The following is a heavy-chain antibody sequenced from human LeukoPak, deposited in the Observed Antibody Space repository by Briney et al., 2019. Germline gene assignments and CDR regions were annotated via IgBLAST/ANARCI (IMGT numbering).Heavy chain of an antibody. V-gene: IGHV3-33*01. CDR3: ATDRGGYPFDY. J-gene: IGHJ4*02. CDR2: IWSDGSHQ. D-gene: IGHD1-26*01. Sequence: GKSLRLSCAASGFTFNTYGMHWVRQAPGKGLEWVAVIWSDGSHQTYADSVRGRFTISRDNSKSTLYPQMNSLRTEDTAVYYCATDRGGYPFDYWGQGTLVTVSS. CDR1: GFTFNTYG.